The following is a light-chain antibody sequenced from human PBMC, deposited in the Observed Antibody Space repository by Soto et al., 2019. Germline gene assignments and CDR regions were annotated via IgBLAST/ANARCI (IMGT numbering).Light chain of an antibody. J-gene: IGKJ3*01. CDR1: QDITKY. CDR3: QQYDNLPLT. Sequence: DIQMTQSPSSLSASVGDRVTITCQASQDITKYLNWYQQKPGLAPKVLISDASNLEAGVPPRFSGSGSGTEFTLTISGLQPEDFATYFCQQYDNLPLTFGPGTQVEIK. CDR2: DAS. V-gene: IGKV1-33*01.